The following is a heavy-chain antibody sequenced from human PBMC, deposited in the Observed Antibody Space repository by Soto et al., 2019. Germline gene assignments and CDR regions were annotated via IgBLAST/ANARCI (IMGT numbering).Heavy chain of an antibody. Sequence: KVSCKASGYTFTSYDIAWVRQMPGKGLEWMGIIYPDNSNTKYSRSFQGQVTISADKSSSTAYLQWSSLKASDTAIYYCARQGAAVPTVPLIWFDPWGQGTLVTVSS. CDR1: GYTFTSYD. CDR2: IYPDNSNT. V-gene: IGHV5-51*01. J-gene: IGHJ5*02. D-gene: IGHD6-13*01. CDR3: ARQGAAVPTVPLIWFDP.